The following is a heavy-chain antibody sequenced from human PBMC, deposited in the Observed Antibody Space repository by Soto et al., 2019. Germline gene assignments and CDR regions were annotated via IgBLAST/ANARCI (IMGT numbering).Heavy chain of an antibody. Sequence: SGPTLVNPTETLTLTCTVSGLSLSNARMGVSWIRQPPGKALEWLAHIFSNDEKSYSTSLKSRLTISKDTSKSQVVLTMTNMDPVDTATYYCARIRIAVAGTQNFDYWGQGTLVTVSS. CDR3: ARIRIAVAGTQNFDY. J-gene: IGHJ4*02. CDR2: IFSNDEK. D-gene: IGHD6-19*01. V-gene: IGHV2-26*01. CDR1: GLSLSNARMG.